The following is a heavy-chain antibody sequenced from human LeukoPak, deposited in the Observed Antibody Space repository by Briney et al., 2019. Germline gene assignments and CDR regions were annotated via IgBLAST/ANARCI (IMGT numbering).Heavy chain of an antibody. J-gene: IGHJ4*02. CDR2: ISYDGSNK. CDR3: ARAGPGAGTTHGRFDY. D-gene: IGHD1-7*01. Sequence: GGSLRLSCAASGFTFSSYGMHWVRQAPGKGLEWVAVISYDGSNKYYADSVKGRFTISRDNSKNTLYLQMNSLRAEDTAVYYCARAGPGAGTTHGRFDYWGQGTLVTVSS. CDR1: GFTFSSYG. V-gene: IGHV3-30*19.